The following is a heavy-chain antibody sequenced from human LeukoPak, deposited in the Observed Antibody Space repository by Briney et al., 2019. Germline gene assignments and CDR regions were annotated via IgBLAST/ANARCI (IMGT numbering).Heavy chain of an antibody. V-gene: IGHV4-34*01. CDR3: ARHPYGSGSYEE. CDR2: INHSGST. Sequence: SETLSLTCAVYGGSFSGYYWSWIRQPPGKGLEWIGEINHSGSTNYNPSLKSRVTISVDTSKNQFSLKLSSVTAADTAVYYCARHPYGSGSYEEWGQGTLVTVSS. D-gene: IGHD3-10*01. CDR1: GGSFSGYY. J-gene: IGHJ4*02.